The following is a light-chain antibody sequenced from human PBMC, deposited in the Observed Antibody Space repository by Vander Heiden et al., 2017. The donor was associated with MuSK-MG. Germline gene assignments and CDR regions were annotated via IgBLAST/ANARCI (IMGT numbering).Light chain of an antibody. CDR3: QQYDSYPWT. CDR1: QRISSW. CDR2: DAS. J-gene: IGKJ1*01. V-gene: IGKV1-5*01. Sequence: IQMTQSPSTLSASVGDRVTITCRASQRISSWLAWYQQKPGKAPKLLIYDASSLESGVPSRFSGSGSGTEFTLTISSLQPDDIATYYCQQYDSYPWTFGQGTKVEIK.